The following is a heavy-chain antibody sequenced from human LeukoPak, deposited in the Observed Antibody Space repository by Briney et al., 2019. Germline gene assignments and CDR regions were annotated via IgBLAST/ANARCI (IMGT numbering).Heavy chain of an antibody. Sequence: GGSLRLSCAASGFTVSSNYMSWVRQAPGKGLEWVSVIYSGGSTYYADSVKGRFTISRDNSKNTLYLQMNSLRAEDTAVYYCARDWWLSSSRLDYWGQGTLVTVSS. CDR3: ARDWWLSSSRLDY. V-gene: IGHV3-53*05. CDR2: IYSGGST. CDR1: GFTVSSNY. D-gene: IGHD6-13*01. J-gene: IGHJ4*02.